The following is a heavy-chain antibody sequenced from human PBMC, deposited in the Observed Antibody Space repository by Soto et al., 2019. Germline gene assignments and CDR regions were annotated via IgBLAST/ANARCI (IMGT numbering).Heavy chain of an antibody. D-gene: IGHD6-13*01. V-gene: IGHV3-30-3*01. CDR2: ISYDGSNK. Sequence: PVGSLRLSCAASGFTFSSYAMHWVRQAPGKGLEWVAVISYDGSNKYYADSVKGRFTISRDNSKNTLYLQMNSLRAEDTAVYYCAREKSSSRFALNRRGFDYWGQGTLVTVSS. J-gene: IGHJ4*02. CDR1: GFTFSSYA. CDR3: AREKSSSRFALNRRGFDY.